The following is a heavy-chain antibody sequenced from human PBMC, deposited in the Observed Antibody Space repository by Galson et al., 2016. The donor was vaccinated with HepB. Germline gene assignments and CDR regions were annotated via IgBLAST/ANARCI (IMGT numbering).Heavy chain of an antibody. Sequence: SLRLSCAASGFTFSSYSMNWVRQAPGKGLEWVSYIGDTGSRIYYADSAKGRFTISRDKAKNSVYLQMNSLRDDDTAVYYCARDVSPYASPPDYWGQGTLVTVSS. D-gene: IGHD2-2*01. CDR1: GFTFSSYS. CDR2: IGDTGSRI. J-gene: IGHJ4*02. CDR3: ARDVSPYASPPDY. V-gene: IGHV3-48*02.